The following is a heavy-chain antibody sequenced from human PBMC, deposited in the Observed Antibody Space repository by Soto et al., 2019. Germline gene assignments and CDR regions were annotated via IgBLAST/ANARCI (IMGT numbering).Heavy chain of an antibody. CDR1: GYTFTSYY. V-gene: IGHV1-46*01. D-gene: IGHD3-22*01. CDR2: VNPSGGST. J-gene: IGHJ4*02. CDR3: ARDGRGGHDSSGYLQL. Sequence: ASVKVSCKASGYTFTSYYMHWVRQAPGQGLEWMGIVNPSGGSTSYAQKFQGRVTMTRDTSTSTVYMELSSLRSEDTAVYYCARDGRGGHDSSGYLQLWGQGTLVTVSS.